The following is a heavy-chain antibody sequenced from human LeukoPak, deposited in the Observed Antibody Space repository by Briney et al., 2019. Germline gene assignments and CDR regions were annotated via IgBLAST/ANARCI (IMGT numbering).Heavy chain of an antibody. CDR1: GGSISSNSYY. J-gene: IGHJ4*02. CDR2: IYYSGST. D-gene: IGHD2-2*01. V-gene: IGHV4-39*01. CDR3: ARRLGYCSSTSCYFDY. Sequence: SETLSLTCTVSGGSISSNSYYWVWLRPPPGQGLEWLGSIYYSGSTYYNPSLKSRVTISVDTSKNQFSLKLSSVTAADTAVYYCARRLGYCSSTSCYFDYWGQGTLVTVSS.